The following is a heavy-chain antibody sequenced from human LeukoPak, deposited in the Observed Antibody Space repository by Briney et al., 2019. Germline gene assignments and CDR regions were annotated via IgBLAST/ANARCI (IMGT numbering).Heavy chain of an antibody. CDR2: ISGGGGST. J-gene: IGHJ4*02. Sequence: PGGSLRLSCAASGFTFSSHGMSWVRQAPGKGLEWVSGISGGGGSTYYADPVKGRFTISRDNAKNSLYLQMNSLRAEDTAVYYCASGGGYCGGDCYYYWGQGTLVTVSS. CDR3: ASGGGYCGGDCYYY. V-gene: IGHV3-23*01. D-gene: IGHD2-21*02. CDR1: GFTFSSHG.